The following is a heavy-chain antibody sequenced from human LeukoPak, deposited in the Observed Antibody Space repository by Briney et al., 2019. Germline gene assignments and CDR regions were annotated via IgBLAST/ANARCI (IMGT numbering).Heavy chain of an antibody. V-gene: IGHV3-7*03. CDR3: ARVEGP. CDR1: GFNFRDHW. J-gene: IGHJ4*02. Sequence: PGGSLRLSCAVSGFNFRDHWMDWVRQAPGKGLEWVANIKQDGSQKYYVDSVKGRFTISRDNAKNSLYLQMNSLRAEDTAVYYCARVEGPWGQGTLVTVSS. CDR2: IKQDGSQK.